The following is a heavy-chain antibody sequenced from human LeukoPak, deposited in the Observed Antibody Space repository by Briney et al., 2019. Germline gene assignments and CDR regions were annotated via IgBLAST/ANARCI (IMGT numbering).Heavy chain of an antibody. J-gene: IGHJ4*02. D-gene: IGHD3-22*01. Sequence: ASVKVSCKASGYTFTGYYMHWVRQAPGQGVEWMGWINPNSGGTNYAQKFQGRVTMTRDTSISTAYMELSRLRSDDTAVYYCARVDYYDSSGADYWGQGTLVTVSS. V-gene: IGHV1-2*02. CDR2: INPNSGGT. CDR3: ARVDYYDSSGADY. CDR1: GYTFTGYY.